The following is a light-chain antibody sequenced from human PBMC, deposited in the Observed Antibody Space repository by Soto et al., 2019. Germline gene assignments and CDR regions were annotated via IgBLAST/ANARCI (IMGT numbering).Light chain of an antibody. CDR3: QQYNSYST. V-gene: IGKV1-5*03. J-gene: IGKJ1*01. CDR1: QSISVW. CDR2: KAS. Sequence: EIQMTQSPSTLSAYVGDRVTITCRASQSISVWLAWYQQKAGKAPKLLIYKASSLESGVPSRFSGSGSGTEFTLTISSLQPDDFATYYCQQYNSYSTFGQGTKVDIK.